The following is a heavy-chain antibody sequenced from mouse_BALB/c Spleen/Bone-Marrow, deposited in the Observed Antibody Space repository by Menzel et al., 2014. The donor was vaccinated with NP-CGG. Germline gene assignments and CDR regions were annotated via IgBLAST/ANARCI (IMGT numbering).Heavy chain of an antibody. CDR1: GFTFSSFG. D-gene: IGHD2-10*02. CDR2: ISSGSSTI. J-gene: IGHJ4*01. Sequence: EVKLVESGGGLALPGGSRKLSCAASGFTFSSFGMHWVRQAPEKGLEWVAYISSGSSTIYYADTVKGRFTISRDNPKNTLFLQMTSLRSEDTAMYYCVRSYDSYAMAFWGQGTSVTVSS. V-gene: IGHV5-17*02. CDR3: VRSYDSYAMAF.